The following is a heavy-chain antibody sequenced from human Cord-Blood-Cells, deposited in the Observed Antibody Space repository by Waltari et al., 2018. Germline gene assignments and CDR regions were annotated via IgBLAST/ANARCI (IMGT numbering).Heavy chain of an antibody. Sequence: QVQLQQWGAGLLKPSETLSLTCAVYGGSFSGYYWSWIRQPPGKGLEWIGEINHSGSTNSNPCLKGRVTISVDTSKNQFSLRLSSVTAADTAVYYCARVRVGVVIALDYWGQGTLVTVSS. CDR1: GGSFSGYY. J-gene: IGHJ4*02. CDR2: INHSGST. D-gene: IGHD2-21*01. V-gene: IGHV4-34*01. CDR3: ARVRVGVVIALDY.